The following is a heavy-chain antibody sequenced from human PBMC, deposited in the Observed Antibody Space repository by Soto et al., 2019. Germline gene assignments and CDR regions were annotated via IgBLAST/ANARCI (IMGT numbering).Heavy chain of an antibody. CDR3: AKDNMVVGAADQYNNMDV. CDR1: GFTFSTYG. D-gene: IGHD2-2*01. J-gene: IGHJ6*02. CDR2: ISDDGSKK. Sequence: QVQLVESGGGVVQPGGSQRLSCAASGFTFSTYGMHWVRQAPGKGLEWVALISDDGSKKFYIDSVKGRFIISRDNSKNTLYLQMNRLRSEDTAVYYCAKDNMVVGAADQYNNMDVWGHGTTVSASS. V-gene: IGHV3-30*18.